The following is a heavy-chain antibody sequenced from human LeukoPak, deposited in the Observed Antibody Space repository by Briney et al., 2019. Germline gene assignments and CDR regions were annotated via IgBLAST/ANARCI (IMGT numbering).Heavy chain of an antibody. J-gene: IGHJ3*02. CDR1: GGSISSGSYY. D-gene: IGHD2-8*01. Sequence: SQTLSLTCTVSGGSISSGSYYWSWIRQPAGKGLEWIGRIYTSGSTNYNPSLKSRVTISVDTSKNQFSLKLSSVTAADTAVYYCARVWDCTNGVCYEGAFDIWGQGTMVTVPS. CDR2: IYTSGST. V-gene: IGHV4-61*02. CDR3: ARVWDCTNGVCYEGAFDI.